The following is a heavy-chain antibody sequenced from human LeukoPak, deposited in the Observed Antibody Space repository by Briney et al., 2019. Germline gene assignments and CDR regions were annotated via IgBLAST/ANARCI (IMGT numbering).Heavy chain of an antibody. CDR3: ARAGYSYGRGWFDP. J-gene: IGHJ5*02. D-gene: IGHD5-18*01. CDR1: GGSIGSGSYY. V-gene: IGHV4-61*02. Sequence: SQTLSLTCTVSGGSIGSGSYYWSWIRQPAGKGLERIGRIYTSGSTNYNPSLKSRVTISVDTSKNQFSLKLSSVTAADTAVYYCARAGYSYGRGWFDPWGQGTLVTVSS. CDR2: IYTSGST.